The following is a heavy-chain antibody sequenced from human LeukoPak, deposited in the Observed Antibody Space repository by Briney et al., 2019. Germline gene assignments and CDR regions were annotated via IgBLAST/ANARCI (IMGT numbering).Heavy chain of an antibody. Sequence: ASVNVSCKASGYSFTSYGIHWVRQAPGQGLEWMGIINPSGGSTTYAQNFQGRVTMTGDTSTGAVYMELSSLRSEDTAVYYCARDYYDSSGYYHGGHWGQGTLVTVSS. V-gene: IGHV1-46*01. CDR3: ARDYYDSSGYYHGGH. J-gene: IGHJ4*02. CDR1: GYSFTSYG. CDR2: INPSGGST. D-gene: IGHD3-22*01.